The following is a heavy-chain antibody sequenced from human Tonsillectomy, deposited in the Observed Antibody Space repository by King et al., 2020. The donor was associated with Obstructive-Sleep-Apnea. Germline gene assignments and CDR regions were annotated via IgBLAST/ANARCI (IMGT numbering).Heavy chain of an antibody. J-gene: IGHJ4*02. CDR1: GFTFSSFA. CDR2: ISGSGGTT. Sequence: VQLVESGGGLVQPGGSLRLSCAASGFTFSSFAMSWVRQAPGKGLEWVSTISGSGGTTYYADSVKGRFTISRDNSRKMLYLQMNSLRAEDTAVYYCAKDYYDLWCGYLGPFDYWGQGTLVTVSS. D-gene: IGHD3-3*01. V-gene: IGHV3-23*04. CDR3: AKDYYDLWCGYLGPFDY.